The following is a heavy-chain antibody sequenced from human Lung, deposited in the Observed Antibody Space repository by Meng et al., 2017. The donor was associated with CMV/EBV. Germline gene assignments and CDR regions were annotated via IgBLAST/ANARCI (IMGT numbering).Heavy chain of an antibody. CDR3: LRRSGGSV. J-gene: IGHJ1*01. CDR2: IPHRGSS. Sequence: QVTLRESGPALVQPSETLSLPCAVSGDSITNHNWWAWVRQPPGKGLEWIGEIPHRGSSAYNPSLKSRVSMSIDKSKNQFSLKLTSVTAADTAVYHCLRRSGGSVWGQGTLVTVSS. V-gene: IGHV4-4*02. CDR1: GDSITNHNW. D-gene: IGHD3-10*01.